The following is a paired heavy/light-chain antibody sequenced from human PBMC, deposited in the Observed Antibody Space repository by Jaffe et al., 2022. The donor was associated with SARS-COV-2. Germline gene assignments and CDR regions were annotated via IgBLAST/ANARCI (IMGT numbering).Heavy chain of an antibody. J-gene: IGHJ6*02. D-gene: IGHD4-17*01. CDR2: ISWDGGST. CDR1: GFTFDDYT. CDR3: AKASRGGDYVLVYGMDV. V-gene: IGHV3-43*01. Sequence: EVQLVESGGVVVQPGGSLRLSCAASGFTFDDYTMHWVRQAPGKGLEWVSLISWDGGSTYYADSVKGRFTISRDNSKNSLYLQMNSLRTEDTALYYCAKASRGGDYVLVYGMDVWGQGTTVTVSS.
Light chain of an antibody. J-gene: IGLJ2*01. CDR1: SGSIASNY. CDR3: QSYDSSNQRVV. CDR2: EDN. Sequence: NFMLTQPHSVSESPGKTVTISCTGSSGSIASNYVQWYQQRPGSAPTTVIYEDNQRPSGVPDRFSGSIDSSSNSASLTISGLKTEDEADYYCQSYDSSNQRVVFGGGTKLTVL. V-gene: IGLV6-57*02.